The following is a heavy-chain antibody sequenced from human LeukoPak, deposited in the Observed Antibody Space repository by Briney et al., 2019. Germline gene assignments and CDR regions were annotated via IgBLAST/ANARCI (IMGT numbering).Heavy chain of an antibody. Sequence: SETLSLTCSVSGGSIDNYYWSWIRQPPGKGLEYIGHIYYSGTTTYSPSLKSRVTISIDTPKTHFSLSLTSLTAADTAVYYCARGDARWLTQGPDALDFWGQGTLVTVSS. CDR3: ARGDARWLTQGPDALDF. CDR2: IYYSGTT. D-gene: IGHD5-24*01. V-gene: IGHV4-59*01. CDR1: GGSIDNYY. J-gene: IGHJ3*01.